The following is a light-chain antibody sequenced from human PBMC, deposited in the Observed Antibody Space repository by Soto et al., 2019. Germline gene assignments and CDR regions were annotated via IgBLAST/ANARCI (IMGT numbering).Light chain of an antibody. CDR3: QQYNEWPLT. V-gene: IGKV3-15*01. Sequence: EKVMTQSPATLSVSPGERATLSCRASQSVRSNLAWYQQKPGQALRLLIYDASTRATGIPARFSGSGSGTEFTLIISSLRSEDFAVYYCQQYNEWPLTFGGGTKVDIK. J-gene: IGKJ4*01. CDR2: DAS. CDR1: QSVRSN.